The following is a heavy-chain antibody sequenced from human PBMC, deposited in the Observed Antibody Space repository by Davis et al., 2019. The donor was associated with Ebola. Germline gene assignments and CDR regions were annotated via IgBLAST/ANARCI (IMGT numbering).Heavy chain of an antibody. D-gene: IGHD5-18*01. CDR1: GGSISSGDYY. Sequence: SETLSLTCTVSGGSISSGDYYWSWIRQPPGKGLEWIGVINHSRSTNYNPSLKSRVTISVDTSKNQFSLKLSSVTAADTAVYYCASFRYSYGRYYFDYWGQGTLVTVSS. V-gene: IGHV4-39*07. J-gene: IGHJ4*02. CDR2: INHSRST. CDR3: ASFRYSYGRYYFDY.